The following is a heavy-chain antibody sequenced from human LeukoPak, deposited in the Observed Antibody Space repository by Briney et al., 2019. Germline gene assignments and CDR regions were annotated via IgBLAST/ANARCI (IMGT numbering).Heavy chain of an antibody. CDR3: ARNHYSSGWSRFDP. V-gene: IGHV4-31*03. J-gene: IGHJ5*02. D-gene: IGHD6-19*01. Sequence: SQTLSLTCTVSGGSVSSGGYYWSWIRQHPGKGPEWIGYIFYSGSTHYNPSLKRRVTLSLDTSKNQFSLKLSSVTAADTAVYYCARNHYSSGWSRFDPWGQGTLVTVSS. CDR1: GGSVSSGGYY. CDR2: IFYSGST.